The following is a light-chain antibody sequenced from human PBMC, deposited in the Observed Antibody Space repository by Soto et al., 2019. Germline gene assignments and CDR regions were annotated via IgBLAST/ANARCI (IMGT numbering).Light chain of an antibody. J-gene: IGLJ1*01. V-gene: IGLV2-8*01. CDR3: ISYAVTTSYV. Sequence: QSVLTQPPSASGSPGQSVTISCTGTSSDVGGYNFVSWYQQHPGKAPKLMIYEVDKRPSGVPDRFSGSKSGNTASLTVSGLQAEDEADYYCISYAVTTSYVVGTGTKVTV. CDR1: SSDVGGYNF. CDR2: EVD.